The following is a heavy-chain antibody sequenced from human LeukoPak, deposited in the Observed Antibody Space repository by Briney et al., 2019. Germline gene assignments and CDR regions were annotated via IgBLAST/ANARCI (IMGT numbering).Heavy chain of an antibody. V-gene: IGHV4-59*01. Sequence: PSETLSLTCTVSGGSISSYYWSWIRQPPGKGLEWIGYIYYSGSTNYNPSLKSRVTISVDTSKNQFSLKLSSVTAADTAVYCCARVTTIFGVAPYYYMDVWGKGTTVTVSS. CDR1: GGSISSYY. D-gene: IGHD3-3*01. J-gene: IGHJ6*03. CDR2: IYYSGST. CDR3: ARVTTIFGVAPYYYMDV.